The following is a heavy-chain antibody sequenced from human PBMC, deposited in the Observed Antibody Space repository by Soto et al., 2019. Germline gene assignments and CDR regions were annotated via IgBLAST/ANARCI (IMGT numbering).Heavy chain of an antibody. D-gene: IGHD4-17*01. CDR3: ASFRSLTMPYGDNFDY. V-gene: IGHV3-7*01. J-gene: IGHJ4*02. CDR1: GFTFSSYW. CDR2: IKQDGSEK. Sequence: GGSLRLSCAASGFTFSSYWMSWVRQAPGKGLEWVANIKQDGSEKYYVDSVKGRFTISRDNAKNSLYLQMNSLRAEDTAVYYCASFRSLTMPYGDNFDYWGQGTLVTVSS.